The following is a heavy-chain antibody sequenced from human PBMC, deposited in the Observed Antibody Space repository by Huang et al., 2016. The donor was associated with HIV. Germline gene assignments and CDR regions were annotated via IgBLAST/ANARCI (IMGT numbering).Heavy chain of an antibody. D-gene: IGHD5-12*01. CDR1: RFTFSNYA. CDR3: ARDLWLRDLYYYYYMDV. Sequence: QVQLVESGGGVVQPGRSRRLSCAASRFTFSNYAINWVRKAPGKGLECVAVITDDGSNKDDADSVKGRFTISRDNSKNTLYLQMNSLRAEDTAVYYCARDLWLRDLYYYYYMDVWGKGTTVTVSS. V-gene: IGHV3-30-3*01. J-gene: IGHJ6*03. CDR2: ITDDGSNK.